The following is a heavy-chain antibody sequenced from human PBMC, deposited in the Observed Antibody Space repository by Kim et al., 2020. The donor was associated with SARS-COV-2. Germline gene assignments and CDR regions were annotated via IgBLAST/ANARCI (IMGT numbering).Heavy chain of an antibody. CDR3: TTGAYCGGDCYFFDY. CDR1: GFTFSNAW. D-gene: IGHD2-21*02. Sequence: GGSLRLSCAASGFTFSNAWMSWVRQAPGKGLEWVGRIKSKTDGGTTDYAAPVKGRFTISRDDSKNTLYLQMNSLKTEDTAVYYCTTGAYCGGDCYFFDYWGQGTLVTVSS. CDR2: IKSKTDGGTT. J-gene: IGHJ4*02. V-gene: IGHV3-15*01.